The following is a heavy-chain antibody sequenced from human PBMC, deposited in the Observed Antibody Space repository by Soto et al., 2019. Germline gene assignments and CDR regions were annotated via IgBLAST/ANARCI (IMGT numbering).Heavy chain of an antibody. CDR3: AKCGASNTCIPTGFDP. J-gene: IGHJ5*02. D-gene: IGHD2-15*01. CDR2: ITGNGVST. CDR1: GITFTNYA. Sequence: PGGPRRFPCAVSGITFTNYAMAWVRQTPGKARDYVSRITGNGVSTYYAHSLKGRFTIPRDNSKKTPYVQMNSLTPEDTPITYFAKCGASNTCIPTGFDPWGQGTRVTVSS. V-gene: IGHV3-23*01.